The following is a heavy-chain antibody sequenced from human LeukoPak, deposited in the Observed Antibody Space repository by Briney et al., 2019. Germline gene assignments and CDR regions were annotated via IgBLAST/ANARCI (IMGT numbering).Heavy chain of an antibody. Sequence: SGTLSLTCTVSGGSISSYFWSWIRQPPGKGLEWIGYISYSGSTNYNPSLKSRVTISVDTSKNQFSLKLSSVTAADTAVYYCARGGTYALAWGQGTLVTVSS. D-gene: IGHD3-16*01. V-gene: IGHV4-59*01. CDR3: ARGGTYALA. J-gene: IGHJ5*02. CDR2: ISYSGST. CDR1: GGSISSYF.